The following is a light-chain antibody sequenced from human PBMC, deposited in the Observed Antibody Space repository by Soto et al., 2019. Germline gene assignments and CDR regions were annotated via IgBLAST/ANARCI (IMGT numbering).Light chain of an antibody. CDR2: KVS. CDR1: QTINNW. CDR3: QQYNNYPWT. J-gene: IGKJ1*01. V-gene: IGKV1-5*03. Sequence: DIQMTQSPSTLSASVGDRVTISCRASQTINNWLGWLQQKPGKAPKLLIYKVSTLESGVPSRFSGSGSGTEFTLTIDCLQTDNFATYYCQQYNNYPWTFGQGTRVEIK.